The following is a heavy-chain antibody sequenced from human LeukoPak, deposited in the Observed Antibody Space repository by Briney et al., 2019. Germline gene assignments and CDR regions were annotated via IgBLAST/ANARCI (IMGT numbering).Heavy chain of an antibody. D-gene: IGHD2-2*02. Sequence: APVKVSCKASGYTFTSYAMHWVRQAPGQRLEWMGWINAGNGNTKYSQKFQGRVTITRDTSASTAYMELSSLRSEDTAVYYCARPKYQLLYCFGYWGQGTLVTVSS. CDR3: ARPKYQLLYCFGY. CDR1: GYTFTSYA. V-gene: IGHV1-3*01. J-gene: IGHJ4*02. CDR2: INAGNGNT.